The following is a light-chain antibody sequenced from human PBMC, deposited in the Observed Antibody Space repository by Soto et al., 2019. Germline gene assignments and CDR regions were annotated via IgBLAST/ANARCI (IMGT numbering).Light chain of an antibody. J-gene: IGLJ1*01. CDR2: SNN. Sequence: QSVLTQPPSVSGAPGQRVTISCTGSNSNIGAGYDVHWYLQLPGTAPKLLVYSNNNRPSGVPDRFSGSKSGTSASLAITGLQAEDEADYYCQSYDSRLSAYVFGTGTKLPVL. CDR3: QSYDSRLSAYV. CDR1: NSNIGAGYD. V-gene: IGLV1-40*01.